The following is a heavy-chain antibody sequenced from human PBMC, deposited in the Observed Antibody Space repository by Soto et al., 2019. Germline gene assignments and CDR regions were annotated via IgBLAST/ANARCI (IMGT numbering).Heavy chain of an antibody. CDR2: ISYDGSNK. CDR3: AKVSVGAQPFDYYYYGMDV. J-gene: IGHJ6*04. D-gene: IGHD1-26*01. Sequence: QVQLVESGGGVVQPGRSLRLSCAASGFTFSSYGMHWVRQAPGKGLEWVAVISYDGSNKYYADSVKGRFTISRDNSKNPLYLQMNSLRAEDTAVYYCAKVSVGAQPFDYYYYGMDVWGKGTTVTVSS. V-gene: IGHV3-30*18. CDR1: GFTFSSYG.